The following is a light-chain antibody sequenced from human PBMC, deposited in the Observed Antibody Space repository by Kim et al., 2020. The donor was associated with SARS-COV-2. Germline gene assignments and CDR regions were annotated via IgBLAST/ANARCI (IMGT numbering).Light chain of an antibody. CDR1: SLRSYY. J-gene: IGLJ3*02. Sequence: SSELTQDPAVSVALGQTVRITCQGDSLRSYYASWYQQKPGQAPVLVIYGKNNRPSGIPDRFSGSSSGNTASLTITGAQAEDEADHYCNFRDSSGNHRVFG. V-gene: IGLV3-19*01. CDR2: GKN. CDR3: NFRDSSGNHRV.